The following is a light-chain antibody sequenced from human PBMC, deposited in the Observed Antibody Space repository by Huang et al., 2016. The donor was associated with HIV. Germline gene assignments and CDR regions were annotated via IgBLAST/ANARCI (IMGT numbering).Light chain of an antibody. V-gene: IGKV3-15*01. J-gene: IGKJ2*01. Sequence: EILLTQSPATLSVSPGERAALSCRASQSLRGNVAWYQQKPGQAPRLLIYGASTRATGIPARFSGNGSGTEFTLTISSLQSDDLGVYYCQQYNTWPPRYTFGQGTKLDIK. CDR2: GAS. CDR3: QQYNTWPPRYT. CDR1: QSLRGN.